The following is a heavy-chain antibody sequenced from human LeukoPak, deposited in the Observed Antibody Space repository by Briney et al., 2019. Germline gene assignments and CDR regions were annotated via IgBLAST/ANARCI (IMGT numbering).Heavy chain of an antibody. CDR1: GDSFSSNSAA. CDR2: TYYRSKWYN. D-gene: IGHD3-22*01. J-gene: IGHJ4*02. CDR3: ARAWRYYYDSSGYLDY. Sequence: SPTLSLTFAISGDSFSSNSAAWNWVRQSPSRGLEWLGSTYYRSKWYNDYAVSVKSRITINPDTSKNQFSLQLNSVTPEDTAVYYCARAWRYYYDSSGYLDYWGQGTLVTVSS. V-gene: IGHV6-1*01.